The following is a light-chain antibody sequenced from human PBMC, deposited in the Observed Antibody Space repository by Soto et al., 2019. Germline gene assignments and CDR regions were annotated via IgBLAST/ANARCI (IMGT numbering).Light chain of an antibody. J-gene: IGKJ4*01. V-gene: IGKV1-9*01. Sequence: DIHLTQSPSFLSASVGDRVTITCRASQGIASSLAWYQQKAGKAPKLLIYAASTLESGVPSRFSGSGPWTEFTRTISSLQPEDFAIYYCQQFNSYPLTFGGGTKVEIK. CDR3: QQFNSYPLT. CDR2: AAS. CDR1: QGIASS.